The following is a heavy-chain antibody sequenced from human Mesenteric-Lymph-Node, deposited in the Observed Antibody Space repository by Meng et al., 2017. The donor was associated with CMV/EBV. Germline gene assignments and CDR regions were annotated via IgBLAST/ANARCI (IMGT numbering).Heavy chain of an antibody. V-gene: IGHV3-48*04. Sequence: GESLKISCAASGFTFSSYSMNWVRQAPGKGLEWVSYISSSSSTIYYADSVKGRFTISRDNAKNSLYLQMNSLRAEDTAVYYCARDDIVVVPAAIVYYYYYGMDDWGQGTTVTVSS. J-gene: IGHJ6*02. CDR3: ARDDIVVVPAAIVYYYYYGMDD. CDR2: ISSSSSTI. CDR1: GFTFSSYS. D-gene: IGHD2-2*01.